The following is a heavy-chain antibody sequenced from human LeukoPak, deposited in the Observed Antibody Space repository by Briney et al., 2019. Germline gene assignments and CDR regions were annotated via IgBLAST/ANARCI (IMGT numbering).Heavy chain of an antibody. D-gene: IGHD4-17*01. CDR1: GFTFGSYS. Sequence: PGGSLRLSCAASGFTFGSYSMNWVRQAPGKGLEWVSYISGSSSDIKYADSVKGRFTISRDNAKNTLYLQMNSLRAEDTAVYYCARSNGDWGQGTLVTVSS. V-gene: IGHV3-21*05. J-gene: IGHJ4*02. CDR3: ARSNGD. CDR2: ISGSSSDI.